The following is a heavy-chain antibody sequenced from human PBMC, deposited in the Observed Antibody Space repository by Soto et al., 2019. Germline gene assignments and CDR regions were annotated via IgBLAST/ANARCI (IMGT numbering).Heavy chain of an antibody. J-gene: IGHJ6*02. CDR2: IYYSGST. Sequence: SETLSLTCTVSGGSSSSSSYYWGWIRQPPGKGLEWVGSIYYSGSTYYNPSLKSRVTISVDTSKNQFSLKLSSVTAADTAVYYCARLVPAAKSVRRPEYGMDVWGQGTTVTVSS. D-gene: IGHD2-2*01. CDR3: ARLVPAAKSVRRPEYGMDV. V-gene: IGHV4-39*07. CDR1: GGSSSSSSYY.